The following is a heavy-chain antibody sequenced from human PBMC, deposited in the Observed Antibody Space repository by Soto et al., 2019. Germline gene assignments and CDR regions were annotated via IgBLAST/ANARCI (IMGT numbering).Heavy chain of an antibody. V-gene: IGHV3-11*03. CDR1: GFIFGDYY. CDR2: ISASSDHK. J-gene: IGHJ4*02. D-gene: IGHD2-2*02. CDR3: ARFSSVATISTGMFDF. Sequence: GGSLRLSCAASGFIFGDYYMTWIRQAPGKGLEWISYISASSDHKNYADSVKGRFTISRDNAKKALYLQGESLRAEDTAVYYCARFSSVATISTGMFDFWGKGSLVTVSS.